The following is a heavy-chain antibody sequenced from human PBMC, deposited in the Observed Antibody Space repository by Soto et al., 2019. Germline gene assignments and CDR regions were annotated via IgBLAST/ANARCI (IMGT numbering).Heavy chain of an antibody. D-gene: IGHD3-16*01. V-gene: IGHV3-74*01. Sequence: GGSLRLSCAASGFTFSSYWMHWVRQAPGKGLVWVSRINSDSSSTSYADSVKGRFTISRDSARNTLYLQMNTLRAEDTAVYYWAIGILGGEYWGKGTQVTVSS. CDR2: INSDSSST. CDR3: AIGILGGEY. CDR1: GFTFSSYW. J-gene: IGHJ4*02.